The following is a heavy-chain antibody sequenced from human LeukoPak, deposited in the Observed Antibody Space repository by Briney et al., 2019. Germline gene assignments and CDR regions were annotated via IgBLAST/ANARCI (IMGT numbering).Heavy chain of an antibody. CDR1: GFTFSNYN. J-gene: IGHJ4*02. CDR2: ITSSGTYI. V-gene: IGHV3-21*01. D-gene: IGHD3-22*01. Sequence: GGSLRLSCAASGFTFSNYNMNWVRQAPGKAMEWVSSITSSGTYIFYADSVKGRFTISRDNAKNSLYLQMDSLGPEDTAVYYCARAFYYDSSDYWGQGTLVTVSS. CDR3: ARAFYYDSSDY.